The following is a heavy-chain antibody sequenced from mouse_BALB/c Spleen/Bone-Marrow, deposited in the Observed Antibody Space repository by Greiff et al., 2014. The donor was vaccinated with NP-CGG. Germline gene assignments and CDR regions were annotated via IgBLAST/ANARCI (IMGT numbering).Heavy chain of an antibody. Sequence: VQRVESGAELVKPGASVKLSCKASGYTFTSYYTYWVKQRPGQGLEWIGEINHSNGYTNFNEKFKSKATLTVDKSSSTAYMRLSSLTSEDSAVYYCTREGAYWGQGTLVTVSA. CDR1: GYTFTSYY. CDR2: INHSNGYT. V-gene: IGHV1S81*02. CDR3: TREGAY. J-gene: IGHJ3*01.